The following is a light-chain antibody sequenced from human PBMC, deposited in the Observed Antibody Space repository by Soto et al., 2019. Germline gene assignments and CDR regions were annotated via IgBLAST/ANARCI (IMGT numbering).Light chain of an antibody. CDR3: QQYNSWPIT. J-gene: IGKJ5*01. CDR1: QSVSDN. V-gene: IGKV3-15*01. CDR2: RAS. Sequence: EVLMTQSPDTLNVSPGERVTLSCRASQSVSDNLAWYQQKPGQGPRLLVYRASTRTLGIPARFSGSESGTEFTLTISSLQSEDFAVYYYQQYNSWPITLGQGTRLEIK.